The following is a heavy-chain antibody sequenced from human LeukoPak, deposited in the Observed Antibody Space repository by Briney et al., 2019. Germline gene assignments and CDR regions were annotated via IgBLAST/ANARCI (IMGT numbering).Heavy chain of an antibody. D-gene: IGHD6-13*01. CDR3: TTDSSRIDY. J-gene: IGHJ4*02. V-gene: IGHV3-15*01. CDR2: IKSKTDGGTT. Sequence: GGSLRLSCAASGLTFSNAWMSWVRQAPGKGLEWVGRIKSKTDGGTTNYAAPVKGRFTISRDDSKNTLYLQMNSLNTEDTAVCYCTTDSSRIDYWGQGTLVTVSS. CDR1: GLTFSNAW.